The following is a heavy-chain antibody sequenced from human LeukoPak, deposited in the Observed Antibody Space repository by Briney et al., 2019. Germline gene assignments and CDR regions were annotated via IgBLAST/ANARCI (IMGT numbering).Heavy chain of an antibody. CDR3: ARDRRDIVVVVAATYRYYGMDV. D-gene: IGHD2-15*01. J-gene: IGHJ6*04. CDR1: GFTFSSYA. V-gene: IGHV3-30*04. Sequence: GGSLRLSCAASGFTFSSYAMHWVRQAPGKGLEWVAVMSYDGSNKYYADSVKGRFTISRDNSKNTLYLQMNSLRAEDTAVYYCARDRRDIVVVVAATYRYYGMDVWGKGTTVTVSS. CDR2: MSYDGSNK.